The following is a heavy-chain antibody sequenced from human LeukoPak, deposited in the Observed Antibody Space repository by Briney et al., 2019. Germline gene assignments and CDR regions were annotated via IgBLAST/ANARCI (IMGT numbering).Heavy chain of an antibody. CDR3: ASPSIDILTGYPYYYYYMDV. CDR2: ISGSGDST. J-gene: IGHJ6*03. Sequence: GGSLRLSCAASGFTFSNYAMSWVRQAPGKGLEWVSIISGSGDSTYYADSVKGRFTISRDNAKNSLYLQMNSLRAEDTAVYYCASPSIDILTGYPYYYYYMDVWGKGTTVTVSS. V-gene: IGHV3-23*01. CDR1: GFTFSNYA. D-gene: IGHD3-9*01.